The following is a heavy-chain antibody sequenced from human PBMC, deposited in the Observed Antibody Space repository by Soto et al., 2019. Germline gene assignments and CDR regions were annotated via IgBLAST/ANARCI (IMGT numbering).Heavy chain of an antibody. Sequence: SETLSLTCAVSGYSISSSNWWGWIRQPPGKGLEWIGYIYYSGTTYYNPSLKSRVTMSVDTSKNQFSLKLTSMTAADTAVYYCARHNYGSGSTYFDYWGPGTLVTVS. V-gene: IGHV4-28*01. D-gene: IGHD3-10*01. J-gene: IGHJ4*02. CDR3: ARHNYGSGSTYFDY. CDR1: GYSISSSNW. CDR2: IYYSGTT.